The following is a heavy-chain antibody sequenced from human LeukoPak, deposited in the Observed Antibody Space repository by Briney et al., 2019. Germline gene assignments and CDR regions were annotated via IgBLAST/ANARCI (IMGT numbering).Heavy chain of an antibody. CDR1: GFTFSSYA. Sequence: PGRSLRLSCAASGFTFSSYAMHWVRQAPGKGLEWVAVISYDGSNKYYADSVKGRFTISRDNSKNTLYLQMNSLRAEDTAVYYCAKVAPTGGPVEADIWGQGTMVTVSS. CDR3: AKVAPTGGPVEADI. D-gene: IGHD4-17*01. J-gene: IGHJ3*02. V-gene: IGHV3-30-3*01. CDR2: ISYDGSNK.